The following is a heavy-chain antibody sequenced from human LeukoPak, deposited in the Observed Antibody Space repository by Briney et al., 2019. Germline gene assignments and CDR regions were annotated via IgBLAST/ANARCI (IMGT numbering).Heavy chain of an antibody. J-gene: IGHJ6*02. CDR1: GFTFSSYR. CDR3: TKGETGMDV. CDR2: ISDSSSYM. D-gene: IGHD1-26*01. Sequence: GGSLRLSCAASGFTFSSYRMNWVRQAPGKGLEWVSSISDSSSYMYHADSVKGRFTISRDNAKNSVYLQMNSLRAEDTATYYCTKGETGMDVWGQGTTVTVSS. V-gene: IGHV3-21*01.